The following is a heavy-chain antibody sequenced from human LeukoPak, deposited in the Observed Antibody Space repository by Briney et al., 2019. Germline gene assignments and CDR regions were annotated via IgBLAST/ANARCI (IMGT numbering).Heavy chain of an antibody. CDR2: ISGSGGST. Sequence: QPGGSLRLSCEASGFTFSSYAMSWVRQAPGKGLEWVSAISGSGGSTYYADSVTGRFTISRDNSKNTLYLQMNSMRAEDTSVYYCAKDQGEEYYDFWSGPFQHWGQGTLVTVSS. J-gene: IGHJ1*01. CDR3: AKDQGEEYYDFWSGPFQH. CDR1: GFTFSSYA. D-gene: IGHD3-3*01. V-gene: IGHV3-23*01.